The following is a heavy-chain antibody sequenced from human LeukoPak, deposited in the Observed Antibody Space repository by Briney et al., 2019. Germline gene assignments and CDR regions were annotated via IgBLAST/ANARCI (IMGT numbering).Heavy chain of an antibody. V-gene: IGHV1-69*05. D-gene: IGHD3-22*01. J-gene: IGHJ4*02. CDR2: IIPIFGTA. CDR1: GGTFSSYA. CDR3: ASNPDYDSSGSPVDY. Sequence: SVKVSCKASGGTFSSYAISWVRQAPGQGLEWMGGIIPIFGTANCAQKFQGRVTITTDESTSTAYMELSSLRSEDTAVYYCASNPDYDSSGSPVDYWGQGTLVTVSS.